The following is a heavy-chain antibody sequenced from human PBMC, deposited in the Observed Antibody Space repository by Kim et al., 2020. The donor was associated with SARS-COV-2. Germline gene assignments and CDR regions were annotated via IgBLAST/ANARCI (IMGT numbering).Heavy chain of an antibody. J-gene: IGHJ4*02. CDR2: INHSGST. Sequence: SETLSLTCAVYGGSFSGYYWSWIRQPPGKGLEWIGEINHSGSTNYNPSLKSRVTISVDTSKNQFSLKLSSVTAADTAVYYCARWRYGSGRYYFDYWGQGTLVTVSS. CDR1: GGSFSGYY. V-gene: IGHV4-34*01. D-gene: IGHD3-10*01. CDR3: ARWRYGSGRYYFDY.